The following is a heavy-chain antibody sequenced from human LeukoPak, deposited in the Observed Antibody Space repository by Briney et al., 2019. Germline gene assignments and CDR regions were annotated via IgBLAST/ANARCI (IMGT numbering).Heavy chain of an antibody. Sequence: PSETLSLTCTVSGGSTSSGSSYWSWIRQPAGKGLEWIGRIYSSGSTNYNPSLRSRVTISVDTSKNQFSLKLSSVTAADTAVYYCASTPAGYWVYWYFDLWGRGTLVTVSS. CDR3: ASTPAGYWVYWYFDL. CDR2: IYSSGST. J-gene: IGHJ2*01. D-gene: IGHD2-8*02. V-gene: IGHV4-61*02. CDR1: GGSTSSGSSY.